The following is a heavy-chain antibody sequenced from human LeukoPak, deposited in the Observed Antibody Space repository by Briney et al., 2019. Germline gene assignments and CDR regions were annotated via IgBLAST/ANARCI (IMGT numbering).Heavy chain of an antibody. CDR3: ARRVSSGYSPYYFDY. Sequence: PSQTLSLTCAVSGGSISSGGYSWSWIRQPPGKGLEWIGYIYHSGSTYYNPSLKSRVTISVDRSKNQFSLKLSSVTAADTAVYYCARRVSSGYSPYYFDYWGQGTLVTVSS. D-gene: IGHD3-22*01. V-gene: IGHV4-30-2*01. CDR2: IYHSGST. J-gene: IGHJ4*02. CDR1: GGSISSGGYS.